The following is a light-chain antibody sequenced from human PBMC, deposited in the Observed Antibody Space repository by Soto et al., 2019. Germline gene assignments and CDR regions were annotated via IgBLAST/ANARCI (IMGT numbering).Light chain of an antibody. Sequence: DIRMTQSPSSLSASVGDRVTITCRASQSIGTYLNWYQYKPGKAPKLLIFGASSFQSGVSSRFSGSGSGTDFTLTISSLQPEDFATYHCQQSKSFPLTFGGGTKVEIK. J-gene: IGKJ4*01. CDR3: QQSKSFPLT. CDR1: QSIGTY. CDR2: GAS. V-gene: IGKV1-39*01.